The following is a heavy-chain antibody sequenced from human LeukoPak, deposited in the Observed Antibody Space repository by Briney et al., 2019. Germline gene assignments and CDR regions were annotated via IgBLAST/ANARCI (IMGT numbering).Heavy chain of an antibody. J-gene: IGHJ4*02. CDR1: GGSISSGSYY. CDR2: IYSSGST. V-gene: IGHV4-61*10. CDR3: ASGYYDILTGYPLFDY. D-gene: IGHD3-9*01. Sequence: PSETLSLTCTVSGGSISSGSYYWSWIRQPAGKGLEWIGHIYSSGSTNYNPSLKSRVTISVDTSKNQFSLKLSSVTAADTAVYYCASGYYDILTGYPLFDYWGQGTLVTVSS.